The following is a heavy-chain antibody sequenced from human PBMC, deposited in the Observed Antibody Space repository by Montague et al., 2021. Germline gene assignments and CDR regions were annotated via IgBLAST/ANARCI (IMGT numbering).Heavy chain of an antibody. D-gene: IGHD3-10*01. CDR2: TYYRSKWYN. J-gene: IGHJ5*02. CDR1: GDSVSSNSVA. CDR3: ARPYGSGIFQA. V-gene: IGHV6-1*01. Sequence: CAISGDSVSSNSVAWNWIRQSPSRGLEWLGRTYYRSKWYNDYAVSVKSRITINLDTSKSQFSLQLNSVTPEDTAFYYCARPYGSGIFQAWGQGTLVTVSS.